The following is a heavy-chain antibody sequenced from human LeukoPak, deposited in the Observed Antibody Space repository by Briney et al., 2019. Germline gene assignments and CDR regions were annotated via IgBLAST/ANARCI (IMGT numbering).Heavy chain of an antibody. CDR2: INHSGST. V-gene: IGHV4-34*01. D-gene: IGHD6-13*01. CDR3: ASALPTIAALDAFGI. J-gene: IGHJ3*02. CDR1: GGSFSGYY. Sequence: SETLSLTCAVYGGSFSGYYWSWIRQPPGKGLEWIGEINHSGSTNYNPSLKSRVTISVDTSKNQFSLKLSSVTAADTAVYYCASALPTIAALDAFGIWGQGTMVTVSS.